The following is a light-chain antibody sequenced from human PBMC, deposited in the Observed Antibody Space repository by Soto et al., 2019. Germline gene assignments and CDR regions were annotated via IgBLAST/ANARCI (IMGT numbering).Light chain of an antibody. CDR1: QGIGIY. CDR3: PKYNSAPRP. J-gene: IGKJ1*01. V-gene: IGKV1-27*01. Sequence: DIQMTQSPSSLSASLGDRVTITCRASQGIGIYLAWYQQKPGKVPKLLIYAASTLQSGVPSRFSGRGSRTDFPLAISSLQPEDVATYSGPKYNSAPRPFGQGTRVEL. CDR2: AAS.